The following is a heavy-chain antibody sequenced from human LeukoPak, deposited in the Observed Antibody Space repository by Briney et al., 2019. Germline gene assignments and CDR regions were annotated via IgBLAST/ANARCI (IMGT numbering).Heavy chain of an antibody. Sequence: SSETLSLTCTLSAASISSSNYYWGWLRQPPGKGLEWIASINYSGSTYYNPSLKSRVTISVDTSKNQFSLKLSSMTAADTAVYYCARHPDLDYWGQGILVTVSS. J-gene: IGHJ4*02. CDR2: INYSGST. CDR3: ARHPDLDY. CDR1: AASISSSNYY. V-gene: IGHV4-39*01.